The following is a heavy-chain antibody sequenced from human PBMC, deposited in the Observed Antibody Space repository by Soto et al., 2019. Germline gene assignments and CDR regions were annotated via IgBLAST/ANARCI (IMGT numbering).Heavy chain of an antibody. J-gene: IGHJ6*02. CDR2: IYWNDDK. V-gene: IGHV2-5*01. CDR1: GFSLSTSGVG. Sequence: SGPTLVNPTQTLTLTCTFSGFSLSTSGVGVGWILQPPGKALEWLALIYWNDDKRYSPSLKSRLTITKDTSKNQVVLTMTNMDPVDTATYYCAHRLGGSGWPYYYYYGMDVWGQGTTVTVSS. CDR3: AHRLGGSGWPYYYYYGMDV. D-gene: IGHD6-19*01.